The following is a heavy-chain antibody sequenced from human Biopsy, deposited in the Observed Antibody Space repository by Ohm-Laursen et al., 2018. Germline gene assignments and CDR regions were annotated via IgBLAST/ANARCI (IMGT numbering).Heavy chain of an antibody. J-gene: IGHJ4*02. CDR1: GFTFQDHA. CDR3: ARLGELHGLWYFDF. D-gene: IGHD2-21*01. Sequence: SLRFSCAASGFTFQDHAMHWVRQAPGKGLEWVSGISWNSGSINYAVSVQGRFTISRDNAKNSLYLQMNSLRVEDTALYFCARLGELHGLWYFDFWGQGALVTVSS. V-gene: IGHV3-9*01. CDR2: ISWNSGSI.